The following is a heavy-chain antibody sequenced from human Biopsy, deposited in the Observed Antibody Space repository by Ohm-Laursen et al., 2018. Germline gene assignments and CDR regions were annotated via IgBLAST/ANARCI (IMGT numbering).Heavy chain of an antibody. CDR1: GFIFKSYG. D-gene: IGHD5-18*01. J-gene: IGHJ6*02. V-gene: IGHV3-30*02. CDR3: AKDRYNYTPIGGFSMDV. Sequence: SLRLSCAAFGFIFKSYGMHWVRQAPGKGLEWVALIWYDGSNTYYADSVKGRFTISRDNSRDTLYLQMSSLRAEDTAVYYCAKDRYNYTPIGGFSMDVWGQGTTVTVSS. CDR2: IWYDGSNT.